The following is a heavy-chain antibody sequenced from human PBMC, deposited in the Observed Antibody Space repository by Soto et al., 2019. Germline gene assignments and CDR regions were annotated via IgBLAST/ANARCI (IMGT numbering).Heavy chain of an antibody. Sequence: GGSLRLSCAASGFTFSSYAMSWVRQAPGKGLEWVAVIWYDGSNKYYADSVKGRFTISRDNSKNTLYPQMNSLRAEDTAVYYCAGIEYGDYPSYYGMDVWGQGTTVTVSS. CDR1: GFTFSSYA. D-gene: IGHD4-17*01. CDR3: AGIEYGDYPSYYGMDV. CDR2: IWYDGSNK. V-gene: IGHV3-33*08. J-gene: IGHJ6*02.